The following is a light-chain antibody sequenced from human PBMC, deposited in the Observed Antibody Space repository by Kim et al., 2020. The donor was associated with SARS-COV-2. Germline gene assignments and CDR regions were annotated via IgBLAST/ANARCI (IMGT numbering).Light chain of an antibody. Sequence: SASVGDSVTSTCRASQGISYYFAWFQQKPGTAPQSLIYAASSVQGGVPSKFSGSGSGADFTLTISSLQAEDFASYYCQQYNSYPRFGPGTKVDIK. V-gene: IGKV1-16*02. CDR1: QGISYY. J-gene: IGKJ3*01. CDR3: QQYNSYPR. CDR2: AAS.